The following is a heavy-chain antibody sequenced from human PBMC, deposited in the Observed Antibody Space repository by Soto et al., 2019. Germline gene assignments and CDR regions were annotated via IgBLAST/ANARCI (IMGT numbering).Heavy chain of an antibody. Sequence: QGVEWMGWISAYNGNTNYARKLQGRVTMTTETSTSTAYMELRSLRSDDTAVYYCAIFSSDHRSWSVYVWFDPWGQGLLVTVSS. D-gene: IGHD3-3*01. J-gene: IGHJ5*01. CDR3: AIFSSDHRSWSVYVWFDP. V-gene: IGHV1-18*01. CDR2: ISAYNGNT.